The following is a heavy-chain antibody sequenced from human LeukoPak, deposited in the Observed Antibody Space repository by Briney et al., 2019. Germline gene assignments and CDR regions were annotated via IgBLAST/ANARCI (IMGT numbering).Heavy chain of an antibody. J-gene: IGHJ4*02. D-gene: IGHD2/OR15-2a*01. CDR3: ARDGGHSANY. CDR2: IKGDGSDK. V-gene: IGHV3-7*01. CDR1: GFTFSSYW. Sequence: GGSLRLSCAASGFTFSSYWMFWVRQAPGKGLEWVATIKGDGSDKYYVDSVKGRFTISRDNAKNSLFLQMNSLRAEDTAVYYCARDGGHSANYWGQGTQVTVSS.